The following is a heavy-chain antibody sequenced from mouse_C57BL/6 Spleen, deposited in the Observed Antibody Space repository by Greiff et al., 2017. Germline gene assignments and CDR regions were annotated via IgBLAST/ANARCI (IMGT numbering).Heavy chain of an antibody. D-gene: IGHD2-12*01. V-gene: IGHV1-15*01. CDR1: GYTFTDYE. J-gene: IGHJ2*01. CDR2: IDPETGGT. Sequence: QVQLKESGAELVRPGASVTLSCKASGYTFTDYEMHWVKQTPVHGLEWIGAIDPETGGTAYNQKFKGKAILTADKSSSTAYMELRSLTSDDSAVYYCTRGGYYSPYFDYWGQGTTLTVSS. CDR3: TRGGYYSPYFDY.